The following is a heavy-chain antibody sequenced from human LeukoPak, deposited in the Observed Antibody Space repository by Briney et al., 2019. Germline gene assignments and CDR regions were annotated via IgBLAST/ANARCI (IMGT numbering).Heavy chain of an antibody. CDR3: ARGKDIVLMVPDYFDY. Sequence: SETLSLTCTVSGGSISSYYWSWIRQPPGKGLEWIGYIYYSGSTNYNPSLKSRVTISVDTSKNQFPLKLSSVTAADTAVYYCARGKDIVLMVPDYFDYWGQGTLVTVSS. D-gene: IGHD2-8*01. J-gene: IGHJ4*02. V-gene: IGHV4-59*01. CDR2: IYYSGST. CDR1: GGSISSYY.